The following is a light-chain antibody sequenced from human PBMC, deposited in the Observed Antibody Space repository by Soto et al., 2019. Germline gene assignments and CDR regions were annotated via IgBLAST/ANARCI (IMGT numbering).Light chain of an antibody. CDR2: EVS. Sequence: QSVLTQPASVSGSPGQSITISCTGTSSDVGSYNYVSWYQQHPGKAPKLMIYEVSDRPSGISSRFSGSKSGNTASLTISGLQTEDEADDYCSSYTSSSTLFGTGTKVTVL. V-gene: IGLV2-14*01. CDR1: SSDVGSYNY. J-gene: IGLJ1*01. CDR3: SSYTSSSTL.